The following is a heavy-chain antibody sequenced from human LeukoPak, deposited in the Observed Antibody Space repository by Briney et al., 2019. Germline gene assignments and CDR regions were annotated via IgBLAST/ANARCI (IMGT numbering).Heavy chain of an antibody. J-gene: IGHJ3*02. D-gene: IGHD2-21*01. CDR2: ISSSSSYI. CDR3: ARVVKEI. CDR1: GFAFSTCS. V-gene: IGHV3-21*01. Sequence: GGSLRLSCAASGFAFSTCSMNWVRQAPGKGLEWVSSISSSSSYIYYADSVKGRFTISRDNAKNSLYLQMNSLRAEDTAVSYCARVVKEIWGQGTMVTVSS.